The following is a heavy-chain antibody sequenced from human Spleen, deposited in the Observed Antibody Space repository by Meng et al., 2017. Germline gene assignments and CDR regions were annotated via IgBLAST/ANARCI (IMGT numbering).Heavy chain of an antibody. Sequence: VQLQQWCAGLLKASETLSLTCVVSGGSFRDYYWSWIRKPPGKGLEWIGEINHSGSTNYNPSLESRATISVDTSQNNLSLKLSSVTAADSAVYYCARGPTTMAHDFDYWGQGTLVTVSS. CDR2: INHSGST. CDR3: ARGPTTMAHDFDY. V-gene: IGHV4-34*01. D-gene: IGHD4-11*01. J-gene: IGHJ4*02. CDR1: GGSFRDYY.